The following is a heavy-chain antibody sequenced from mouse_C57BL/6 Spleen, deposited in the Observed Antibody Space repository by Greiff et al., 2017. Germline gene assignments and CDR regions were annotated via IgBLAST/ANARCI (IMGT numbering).Heavy chain of an antibody. J-gene: IGHJ2*01. CDR2: IYPGDGDT. CDR3: ARGYYGSGSGY. CDR1: GYAFSSSW. Sequence: VQLQQSGPELVKPGASVKISCKASGYAFSSSWMNWVKQRPGKGLEWIGRIYPGDGDTNYNGKFKGKATLTAEKSSSTAYMQLSSLTSEDSAVYFCARGYYGSGSGYWGQGTTLTVSS. D-gene: IGHD1-1*01. V-gene: IGHV1-82*01.